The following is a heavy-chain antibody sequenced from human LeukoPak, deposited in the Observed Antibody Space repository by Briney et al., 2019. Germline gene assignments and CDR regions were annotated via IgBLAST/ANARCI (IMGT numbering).Heavy chain of an antibody. CDR1: GGSISSGGYY. D-gene: IGHD3-16*02. CDR2: IYYSGST. CDR3: ARVPVTRPGAFDI. J-gene: IGHJ3*02. V-gene: IGHV4-31*03. Sequence: SHTLSLTCTVSGGSISSGGYYWSWIRQHPGKGLEWIGYIYYSGSTYYNPSLKSRLTISVDTSKNQFSLKLSSVTAADTAVYYCARVPVTRPGAFDIWGQGTRVPVPS.